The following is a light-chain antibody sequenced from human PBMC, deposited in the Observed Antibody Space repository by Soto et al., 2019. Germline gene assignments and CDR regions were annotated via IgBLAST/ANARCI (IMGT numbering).Light chain of an antibody. CDR1: QSVSSY. CDR3: QQYGSSPPYT. Sequence: EIVLTQSPATLSLSPGERATLSCRASQSVSSYLAWYQQKPGQAPRLLIYDASNRANGIPARFSGSGSGTDFTLTISSLEPEDFAVYYCQQYGSSPPYTFGQGTKLEIK. V-gene: IGKV3-11*01. CDR2: DAS. J-gene: IGKJ2*01.